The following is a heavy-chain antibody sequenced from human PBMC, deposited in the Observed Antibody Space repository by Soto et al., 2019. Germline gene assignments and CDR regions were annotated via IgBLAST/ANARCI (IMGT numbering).Heavy chain of an antibody. Sequence: SETLSLTCTVSGGSISSYYWSWIRQPPGKGLEWIGYIYYSGSTNYNPSLKSRVTISVDTSKNQFSLKLSSVTAADTAVYYCARDGSGGWFDPWGQGTLVTVSS. CDR1: GGSISSYY. J-gene: IGHJ5*02. CDR3: ARDGSGGWFDP. V-gene: IGHV4-59*01. CDR2: IYYSGST. D-gene: IGHD1-26*01.